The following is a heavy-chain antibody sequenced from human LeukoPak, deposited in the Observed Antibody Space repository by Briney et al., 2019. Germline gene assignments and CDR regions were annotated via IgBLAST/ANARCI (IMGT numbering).Heavy chain of an antibody. J-gene: IGHJ5*02. Sequence: ASVKVSCKPSGYTFTTHEINWGREAPGEGLEWMVWMNPNSGNTGYAQKLQGRVTMTKNTSSSTAYMELSSLRSDDTAVYYCARGPSQQQLRLGYWFDPWGQGTLVTVSS. D-gene: IGHD6-13*01. CDR2: MNPNSGNT. CDR3: ARGPSQQQLRLGYWFDP. CDR1: GYTFTTHE. V-gene: IGHV1-8*01.